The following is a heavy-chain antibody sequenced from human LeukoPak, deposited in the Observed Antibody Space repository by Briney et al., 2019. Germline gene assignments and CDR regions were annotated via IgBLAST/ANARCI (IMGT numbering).Heavy chain of an antibody. CDR1: GFTFSSYE. CDR2: ISGNGSPI. V-gene: IGHV3-48*03. CDR3: ARDTEFSYGYYFDY. Sequence: GGSLRLSCAASGFTFSSYEMNWVRQAPGNGLEWVSYISGNGSPIYNEDSVKGRFTISRDNSKNSLFLQLNSLKADDTAVYYGARDTEFSYGYYFDYWGQGTLVTVFS. D-gene: IGHD5-18*01. J-gene: IGHJ4*02.